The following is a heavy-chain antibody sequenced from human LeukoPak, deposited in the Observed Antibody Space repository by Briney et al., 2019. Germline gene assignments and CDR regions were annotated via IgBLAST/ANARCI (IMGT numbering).Heavy chain of an antibody. CDR2: INPSGGST. CDR3: ARPGSPNGSGSYYKGYYFEY. Sequence: ASVKVSCKASGYTFTSYYMHWVRQAPGQGLEWMGIINPSGGSTSYAQKFQGRVTMTRDTSTSTVYMELSSLRSDDTAVYYCARPGSPNGSGSYYKGYYFEYWGQGTLVTVSS. CDR1: GYTFTSYY. V-gene: IGHV1-46*01. J-gene: IGHJ4*02. D-gene: IGHD3-10*01.